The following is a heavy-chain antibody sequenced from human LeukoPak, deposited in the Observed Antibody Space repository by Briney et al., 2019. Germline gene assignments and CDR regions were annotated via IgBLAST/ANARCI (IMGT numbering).Heavy chain of an antibody. CDR2: IYYSGST. D-gene: IGHD3-10*01. Sequence: PSETLSLTCIVSGGSISSSSYYWGWIRQPPGKGLEWIGSIYYSGSTYYNPSLKSRVTISVDTSKNQFSLKLSSVTAADTAVYYCARLRSGYDAFDIWGQGTMVTVSS. J-gene: IGHJ3*02. CDR3: ARLRSGYDAFDI. V-gene: IGHV4-39*01. CDR1: GGSISSSSYY.